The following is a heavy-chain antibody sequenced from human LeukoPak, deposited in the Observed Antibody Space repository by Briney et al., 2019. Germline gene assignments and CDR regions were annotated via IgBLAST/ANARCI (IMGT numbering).Heavy chain of an antibody. J-gene: IGHJ4*02. D-gene: IGHD6-19*01. CDR1: GGSVSSGSYY. V-gene: IGHV4-61*01. CDR3: ARGISSGWSRAVGY. Sequence: PSETLSLTCTVSGGSVSSGSYYWSWLRQPPGKGLEWIGYIYSSGSTNYNPSLKSRVTISVDTSKNQFSLKLSSVTAADTAVYYCARGISSGWSRAVGYWGQGTLVTVSS. CDR2: IYSSGST.